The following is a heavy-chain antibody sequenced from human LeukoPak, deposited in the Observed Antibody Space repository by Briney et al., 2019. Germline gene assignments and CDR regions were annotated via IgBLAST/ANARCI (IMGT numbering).Heavy chain of an antibody. CDR1: DGSISSYY. CDR2: IYYSGST. CDR3: ARGPYSSGWFAFDY. Sequence: KPSETLSLTCTVSDGSISSYYWSWIRQPPGKGLEWIGYIYYSGSTNYNPSLKSRVTISVDTSKNQFSLKLSSVTAADTAVYYCARGPYSSGWFAFDYWGQGTLVIVSS. D-gene: IGHD6-19*01. J-gene: IGHJ4*02. V-gene: IGHV4-59*01.